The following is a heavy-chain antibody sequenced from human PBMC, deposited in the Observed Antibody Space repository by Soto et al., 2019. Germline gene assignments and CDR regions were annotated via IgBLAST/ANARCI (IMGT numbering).Heavy chain of an antibody. J-gene: IGHJ3*02. CDR2: INHNGDS. CDR1: VGSFGTSY. V-gene: IGHV4-34*01. CDR3: ARVTRFPDAFDI. Sequence: QVHLQQWGAGLLKPSETLSLPCGVYVGSFGTSYWAWFRQPPEKGLDRIGEINHNGDSNYNPSLKMRVTISLDMSENQFSLKLTPVAAADTAVYYCARVTRFPDAFDIWGQGTPVIVSS.